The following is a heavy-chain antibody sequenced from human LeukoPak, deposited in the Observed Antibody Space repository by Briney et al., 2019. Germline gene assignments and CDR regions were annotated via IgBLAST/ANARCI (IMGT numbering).Heavy chain of an antibody. J-gene: IGHJ5*02. V-gene: IGHV1-3*01. CDR1: GYTFSSYA. CDR3: ARDRTVRGVIRNWFDP. CDR2: INVGNGNT. D-gene: IGHD3-10*01. Sequence: ASVKVSCKASGYTFSSYAMHWVRQAPGQRLEWMGWINVGNGNTKYSQKFQGRVTITRDTSASTVYMELSSLRSEDTAVCYCARDRTVRGVIRNWFDPWGQGTLVTVSS.